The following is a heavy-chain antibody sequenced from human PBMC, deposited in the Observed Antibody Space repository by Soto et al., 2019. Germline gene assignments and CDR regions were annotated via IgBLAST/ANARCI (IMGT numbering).Heavy chain of an antibody. V-gene: IGHV3-23*01. CDR3: AKDQGRTLSFGELPSHFDF. CDR2: ISGSGGST. J-gene: IGHJ4*02. D-gene: IGHD3-10*01. CDR1: GFTFSSYA. Sequence: GGSLRLSCAASGFTFSSYAMNWVRQAPGKGLEWVSAISGSGGSTYYADSVKGRFTVSRDNSKNTLYLQMSSLRAEDTAVYYCAKDQGRTLSFGELPSHFDFWGQGTLVTVS.